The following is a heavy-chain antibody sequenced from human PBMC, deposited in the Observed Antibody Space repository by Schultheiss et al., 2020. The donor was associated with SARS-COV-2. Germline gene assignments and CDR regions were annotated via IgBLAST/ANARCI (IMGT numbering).Heavy chain of an antibody. Sequence: SQTLSLTCPVSGGSISSGSYYWSWIRQPPGKGLEWIGSIYTSGSTNYNPSLKSRVTMSVDTSKNQFSLKLSSVTAADTAVYYCARTVPAAIEEGGYNWFDPWGQGTLVTVSS. CDR3: ARTVPAAIEEGGYNWFDP. CDR1: GGSISSGSYY. V-gene: IGHV4-61*02. CDR2: IYTSGST. J-gene: IGHJ5*02. D-gene: IGHD2-2*02.